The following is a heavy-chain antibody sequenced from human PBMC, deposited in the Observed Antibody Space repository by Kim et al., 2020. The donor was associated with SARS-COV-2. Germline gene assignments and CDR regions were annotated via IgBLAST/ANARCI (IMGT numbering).Heavy chain of an antibody. D-gene: IGHD5-18*01. Sequence: SETLSLTCTVSGGSISSYYWSWIRQPPGKGLEWIGYIYSSGSTNYNPSLKSRVTISVDTSKNQFSLKMSSVTSADTAGYSCARGQLWLDYWGQGTRVTVS. CDR1: GGSISSYY. J-gene: IGHJ4*02. CDR3: ARGQLWLDY. CDR2: IYSSGST. V-gene: IGHV4-59*01.